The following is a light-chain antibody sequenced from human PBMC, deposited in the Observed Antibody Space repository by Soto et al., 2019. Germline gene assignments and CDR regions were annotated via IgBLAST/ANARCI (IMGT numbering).Light chain of an antibody. CDR2: GNG. V-gene: IGLV1-40*01. Sequence: QSLPKQPPSVCGAPGQRGDISCTGSSSNIGAGYDVHWYQQLPGTAPKLLIYGNGNRPSGVPDRFSGSKSGTSASLAITGLQAEDEADYYCQSYDSSLSGSAVFGTGTKVTVL. CDR3: QSYDSSLSGSAV. CDR1: SSNIGAGYD. J-gene: IGLJ1*01.